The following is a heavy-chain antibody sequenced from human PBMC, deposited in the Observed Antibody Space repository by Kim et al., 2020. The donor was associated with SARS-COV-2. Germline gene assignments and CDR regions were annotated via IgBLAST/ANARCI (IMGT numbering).Heavy chain of an antibody. CDR2: IYYSGST. CDR3: ARGAVRGVKAEYFQH. CDR1: GGSISSYY. Sequence: SETLSLTCTVSGGSISSYYWSWIRQPPGKGLEWIGYIYYSGSTNYNPSLKSRVTISVDTSKNQFSLKLSSVTAADTAVYYCARGAVRGVKAEYFQHWGQGTLVTVSS. J-gene: IGHJ1*01. V-gene: IGHV4-59*01. D-gene: IGHD3-10*01.